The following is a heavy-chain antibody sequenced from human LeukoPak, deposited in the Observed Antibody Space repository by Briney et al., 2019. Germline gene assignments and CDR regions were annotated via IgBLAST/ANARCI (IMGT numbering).Heavy chain of an antibody. J-gene: IGHJ4*02. V-gene: IGHV3-33*01. D-gene: IGHD1-7*01. CDR3: ARDANYYFDS. Sequence: GGSLRLSCAASGFTFSSYGMHWVRQAPGKGPEWVALIWYDGSNKYYPDSVKGRFTISRDNSKNTVYLQMNSLRAEDTAVYYCARDANYYFDSWGQGTLVTVSS. CDR1: GFTFSSYG. CDR2: IWYDGSNK.